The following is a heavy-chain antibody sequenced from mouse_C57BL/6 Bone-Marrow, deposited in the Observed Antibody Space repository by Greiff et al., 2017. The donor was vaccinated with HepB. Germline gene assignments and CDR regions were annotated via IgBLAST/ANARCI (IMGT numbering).Heavy chain of an antibody. V-gene: IGHV8-12*01. D-gene: IGHD2-4*01. CDR1: GFSLSTSGMG. CDR3: ARRAGDYDDDYYAMDY. J-gene: IGHJ4*01. CDR2: IYWDDDK. Sequence: QVTLKESGPGILQSSQTLSLTCSFSGFSLSTSGMGVSWIRQPSGKGLEWLAHIYWDDDKRYNPSLRSRLTISKDTSRNQVFLKITSVDTADTATYYCARRAGDYDDDYYAMDYWGQGTSVTVSS.